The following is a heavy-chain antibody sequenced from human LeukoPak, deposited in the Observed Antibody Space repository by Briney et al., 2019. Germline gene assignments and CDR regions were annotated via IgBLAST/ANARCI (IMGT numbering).Heavy chain of an antibody. V-gene: IGHV1-69*05. CDR3: AREGYCSSTSCYRFDY. Sequence: ASVKVSCKASGGTFSSYAISWVRQAPGQGLEWMGGIIPIFGTANYAQKFQGRVTITTDESTSAAYMELSSLRSEDTAVYYCAREGYCSSTSCYRFDYWGQGTLVTVSS. D-gene: IGHD2-2*01. CDR2: IIPIFGTA. CDR1: GGTFSSYA. J-gene: IGHJ4*02.